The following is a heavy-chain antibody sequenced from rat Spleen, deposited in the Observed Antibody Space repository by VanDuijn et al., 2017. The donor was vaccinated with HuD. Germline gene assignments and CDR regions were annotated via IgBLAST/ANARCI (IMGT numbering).Heavy chain of an antibody. Sequence: EVQLVESDGGLVQPGRSLKLSCAASGFTFSDYNMAWVRQAPKKGLEWVGTITYDGSGTYYRDSVKGRFTISRDNAKSTLYLQMDSLRSEDTATYYCARPSYGFPFAYWGQGTLVTVSS. J-gene: IGHJ3*01. CDR3: ARPSYGFPFAY. CDR2: ITYDGSGT. CDR1: GFTFSDYN. V-gene: IGHV5-7*01. D-gene: IGHD1-3*01.